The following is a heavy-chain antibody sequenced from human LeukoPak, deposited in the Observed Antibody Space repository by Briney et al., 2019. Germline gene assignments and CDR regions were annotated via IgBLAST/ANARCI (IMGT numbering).Heavy chain of an antibody. CDR2: IKQDGSVK. CDR1: GFTFNIYW. Sequence: PGGSLRLSCAASGFTFNIYWMSWVRQAPGKGLEWVASIKQDGSVKHFLDSVKGRFTISRDNAKNSLYLQMNSLRAEDTAVYYCARWDAYCSGGTCYFGGFAFDIWGQGTMVTVSS. V-gene: IGHV3-7*01. D-gene: IGHD2-15*01. J-gene: IGHJ3*02. CDR3: ARWDAYCSGGTCYFGGFAFDI.